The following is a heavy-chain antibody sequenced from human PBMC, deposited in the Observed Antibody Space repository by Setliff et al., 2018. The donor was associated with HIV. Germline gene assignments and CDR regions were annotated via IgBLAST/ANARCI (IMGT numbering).Heavy chain of an antibody. V-gene: IGHV4-59*11. CDR3: ARDLVAAGFRQEYYYYMDV. CDR1: GGSISSHY. D-gene: IGHD6-13*01. J-gene: IGHJ6*03. Sequence: SETLSLTCTVSGGSISSHYWSWIRQPPGKGLEWIGYTYDSGITNYNPSLRSRVTISIDTPKNQFSLKLRSVTAADTAVYYCARDLVAAGFRQEYYYYMDVWGKGTTVTVSS. CDR2: TYDSGIT.